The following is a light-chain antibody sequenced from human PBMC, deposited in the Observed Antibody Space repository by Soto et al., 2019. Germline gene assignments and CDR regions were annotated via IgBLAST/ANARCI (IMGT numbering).Light chain of an antibody. J-gene: IGKJ1*01. CDR2: EAS. CDR3: QQYNTYSWT. V-gene: IGKV1-5*03. CDR1: QSIKSW. Sequence: DIQMPQSPSTLSASVGDSVTITCRASQSIKSWLAWYQQKPGKAPKLLIYEASSLESGVPSRFGGSGSGTEFTLTISSLQPDDFATYYCQQYNTYSWTFGQGTKVDIK.